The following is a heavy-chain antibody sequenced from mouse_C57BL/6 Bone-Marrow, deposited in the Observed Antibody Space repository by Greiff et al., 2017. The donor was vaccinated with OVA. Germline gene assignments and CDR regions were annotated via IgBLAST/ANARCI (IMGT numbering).Heavy chain of an antibody. CDR2: IDPSDSYT. CDR3: ARDGLLRYYFDY. J-gene: IGHJ2*01. Sequence: QVQLQQPGAELVMPGASVKLSCKASGYTFTSYWMHWVKQRPGQGLEWIGEIDPSDSYTNYNQKFKGKSTLTVDKSSSTAYMQLSSLTSEDSAVYYGARDGLLRYYFDYWGQGTTLTVSS. V-gene: IGHV1-69*01. D-gene: IGHD1-1*01. CDR1: GYTFTSYW.